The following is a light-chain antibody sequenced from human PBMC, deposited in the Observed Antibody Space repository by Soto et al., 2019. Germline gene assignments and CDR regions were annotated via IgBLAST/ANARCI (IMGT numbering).Light chain of an antibody. J-gene: IGKJ1*01. CDR1: QSVSSN. CDR3: QQYNNWPPVT. Sequence: EILMTQSPATLSVSPGERATLSCRASQSVSSNLAWYQQKPGQAPRLLIYGASTRATGIPARLSGSGSGTEFTLTISSLQSEDFAVYYCQQYNNWPPVTFGQGTKVEIK. CDR2: GAS. V-gene: IGKV3-15*01.